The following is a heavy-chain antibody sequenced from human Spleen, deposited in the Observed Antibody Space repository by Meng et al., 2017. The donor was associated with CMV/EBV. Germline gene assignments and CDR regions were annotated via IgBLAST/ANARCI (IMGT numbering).Heavy chain of an antibody. D-gene: IGHD2-2*01. CDR3: ARSPVLYCSSSSCPLDH. V-gene: IGHV1-18*01. CDR1: YTYVSYG. Sequence: YTYVSYGISGVRQAPGQGLEWLGWVSTHNGNTKYAERFQGRVTMTRDTSTRTAYMELRSLRSDDTAVYYCARSPVLYCSSSSCPLDHWGQGILVTVSS. J-gene: IGHJ4*02. CDR2: VSTHNGNT.